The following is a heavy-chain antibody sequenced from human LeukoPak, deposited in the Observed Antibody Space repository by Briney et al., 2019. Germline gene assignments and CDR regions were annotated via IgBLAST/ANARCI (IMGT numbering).Heavy chain of an antibody. D-gene: IGHD3-10*01. CDR3: ARDRTYGSGILAWFDP. CDR1: GYTFTGCY. V-gene: IGHV1-2*02. Sequence: ASVKVSCKASGYTFTGCYMHWVRQAPGQGLEWMGWINPNSGGTNYAQKFQGRVTMTRDTSISTAYMELSSLRSEDTAVYYCARDRTYGSGILAWFDPWGQGTLVTVSS. J-gene: IGHJ5*02. CDR2: INPNSGGT.